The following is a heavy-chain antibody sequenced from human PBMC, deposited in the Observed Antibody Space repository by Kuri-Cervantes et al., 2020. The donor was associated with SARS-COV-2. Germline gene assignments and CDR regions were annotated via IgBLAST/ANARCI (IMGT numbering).Heavy chain of an antibody. CDR1: GFTFSNYV. CDR3: ARGAANYYYMDV. J-gene: IGHJ6*03. Sequence: GESLKISCVASGFTFSNYVIHWVRQAPGKGLEWVAVIWYDGENEYYAGSVKGRFTISRDNSKNTVSLHMNCLRAEDTAMYYCARGAANYYYMDVWGKGTTVTVSS. V-gene: IGHV3-33*08. D-gene: IGHD3-16*01. CDR2: IWYDGENE.